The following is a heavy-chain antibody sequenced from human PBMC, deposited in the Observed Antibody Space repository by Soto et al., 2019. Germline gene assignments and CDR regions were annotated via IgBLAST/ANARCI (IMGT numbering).Heavy chain of an antibody. CDR2: IYPGDSDT. CDR3: ASLDPTYSSGWHWGEFDY. V-gene: IGHV5-51*01. CDR1: GYSFTSYW. Sequence: PGESLKISCKGSGYSFTSYWIGWVRQMPGKGLEWMGIIYPGDSDTRYSPSFQGQVTISADKSISTAYLQWSSLKASDTAMYYCASLDPTYSSGWHWGEFDYWGQGTLVTVSS. J-gene: IGHJ4*02. D-gene: IGHD6-19*01.